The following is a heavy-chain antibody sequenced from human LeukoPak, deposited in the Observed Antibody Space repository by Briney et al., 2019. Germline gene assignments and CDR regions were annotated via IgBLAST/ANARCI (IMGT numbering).Heavy chain of an antibody. CDR2: ISSNGGST. J-gene: IGHJ4*02. CDR3: ARGTVMSRGYSYDFFDY. CDR1: GFTFSSYA. V-gene: IGHV3-64*01. Sequence: QPGGSLRLSCAASGFTFSSYAMHWVRQAPRKGLEYVSAISSNGGSTYYANSVKGRFTISRDNSKNTLYLQMGSLRAEDMAVYYCARGTVMSRGYSYDFFDYWGQGTLVTVSS. D-gene: IGHD5-18*01.